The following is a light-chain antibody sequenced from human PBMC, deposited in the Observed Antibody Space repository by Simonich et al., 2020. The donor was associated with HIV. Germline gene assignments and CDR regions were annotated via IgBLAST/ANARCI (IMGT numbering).Light chain of an antibody. J-gene: IGKJ4*01. V-gene: IGKV2-28*01. CDR1: QSLRHSNGYTY. CDR3: MQVLQTPLT. Sequence: DIVMTQSPLSLLVTPGEPASISCRSSQSLRHSNGYTYFDWYLQKPGQSPQLLIYLGSNRASGVPDRFSGGGSGTDFILKISRVEAEDVGVYYCMQVLQTPLTFGGGTKVEIK. CDR2: LGS.